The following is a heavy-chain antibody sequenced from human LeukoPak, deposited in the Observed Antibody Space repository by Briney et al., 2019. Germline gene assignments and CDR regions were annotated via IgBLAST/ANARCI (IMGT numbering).Heavy chain of an antibody. J-gene: IGHJ4*02. CDR1: GYSISSGYY. D-gene: IGHD1-26*01. CDR2: IYHSGST. CDR3: AGGIVGATSDY. Sequence: SETLSLTCTVSGYSISSGYYWGWIRQPPGKGLEWIGSIYHSGSTYYNPSLKSRVTISVDTSKNQFSLKLSSVTAADTAVYYCAGGIVGATSDYWGQGTLVTVSS. V-gene: IGHV4-38-2*02.